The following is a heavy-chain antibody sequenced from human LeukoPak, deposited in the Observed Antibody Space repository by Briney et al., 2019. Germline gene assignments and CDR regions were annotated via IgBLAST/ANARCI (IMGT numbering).Heavy chain of an antibody. V-gene: IGHV1-18*01. CDR3: ARLWGSVPDATFDY. J-gene: IGHJ4*02. D-gene: IGHD2-2*01. CDR1: GYTFTSYG. CDR2: ISAYNGNT. Sequence: ASVKVSCKASGYTFTSYGISWVRQAPGQGLEWMGWISAYNGNTNYAQKLQGRVTMTTDTSTSTAYMELRSLRSDDTAVYYCARLWGSVPDATFDYWGQGTLVTVSS.